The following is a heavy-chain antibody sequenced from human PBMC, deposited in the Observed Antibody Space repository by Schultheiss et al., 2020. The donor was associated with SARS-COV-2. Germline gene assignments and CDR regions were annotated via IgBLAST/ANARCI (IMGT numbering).Heavy chain of an antibody. CDR3: ARHRMYYDFWIGYMDV. Sequence: GESLKISCKGSGYRFTSYWISWVRQMPGKGLEWMGRIDPSDSYTNYSPSFQGQVTISADKSISTAYLQWSSLKASDTAMYYCARHRMYYDFWIGYMDVWGKGTTVTVSS. V-gene: IGHV5-10-1*04. J-gene: IGHJ6*03. D-gene: IGHD3-3*01. CDR2: IDPSDSYT. CDR1: GYRFTSYW.